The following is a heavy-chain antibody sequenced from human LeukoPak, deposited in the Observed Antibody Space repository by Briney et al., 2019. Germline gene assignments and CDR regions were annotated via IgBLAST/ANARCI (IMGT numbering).Heavy chain of an antibody. CDR1: GGPFSGYY. Sequence: SETLSLTCAVYGGPFSGYYWSWIRQPPGKGLEWIGEINHSGSTNYNPSLKSRVTISVDTSKNQFSLKLSSVTAADTAVYYCARRTVRGAIDYWGQGTLVTVSS. CDR3: ARRTVRGAIDY. CDR2: INHSGST. J-gene: IGHJ4*02. D-gene: IGHD3-10*01. V-gene: IGHV4-34*01.